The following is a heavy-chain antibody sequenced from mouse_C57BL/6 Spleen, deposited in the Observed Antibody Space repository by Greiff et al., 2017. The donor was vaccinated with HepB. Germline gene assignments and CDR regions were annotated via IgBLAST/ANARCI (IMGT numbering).Heavy chain of an antibody. V-gene: IGHV6-3*01. Sequence: DVKLVESGGGLVQPGGSMKLSCVASGFTFSNYWMNWVRQSPEKGLEWVAQIRLKSDNYATHYAESVKGRFTISRDDSKSSVYLQMNNLRAEDTGIYYCTDYYGSSGFDYWGQGTTLTVSS. CDR1: GFTFSNYW. CDR2: IRLKSDNYAT. J-gene: IGHJ2*01. D-gene: IGHD1-1*01. CDR3: TDYYGSSGFDY.